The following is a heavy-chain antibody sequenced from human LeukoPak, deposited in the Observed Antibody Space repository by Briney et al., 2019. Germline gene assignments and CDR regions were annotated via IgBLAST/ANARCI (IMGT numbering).Heavy chain of an antibody. CDR1: GFTVSSNY. D-gene: IGHD3-22*01. CDR3: ARGKTYYYDSSGSGGDYYGMDV. Sequence: GGSLRLSCAASGFTVSSNYMSWVRQAPGKGLEWVSVIYSGGSTYYADSVKGRFTISRDNSKNTLYLQMNSLRAEDTAVYYCARGKTYYYDSSGSGGDYYGMDVWGQGTTATVSS. J-gene: IGHJ6*02. CDR2: IYSGGST. V-gene: IGHV3-53*01.